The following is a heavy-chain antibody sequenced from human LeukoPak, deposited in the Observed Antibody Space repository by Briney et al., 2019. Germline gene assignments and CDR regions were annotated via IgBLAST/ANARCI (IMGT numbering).Heavy chain of an antibody. D-gene: IGHD2-21*01. Sequence: GGSLSLSYAPSGLTFSGPGIHWVRQPSGKGREWLVRLGRQGDSDATRYAASLKGKFTISRVDSRNTAYLQMNSLKTEDTAVYYCAGDCNFLTGLNYWGQGTLVTVSS. CDR2: LGRQGDSDAT. CDR3: AGDCNFLTGLNY. J-gene: IGHJ4*02. CDR1: GLTFSGPG. V-gene: IGHV3-73*01.